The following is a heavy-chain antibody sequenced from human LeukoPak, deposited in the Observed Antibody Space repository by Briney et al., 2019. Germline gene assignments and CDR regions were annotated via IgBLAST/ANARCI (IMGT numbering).Heavy chain of an antibody. CDR2: TGNDGSKE. CDR1: GFTFSSHG. D-gene: IGHD5-12*01. CDR3: AKDRRHSGYGIFDY. J-gene: IGHJ4*02. V-gene: IGHV3-30*02. Sequence: GGSLRLSSAACGFTFSSHGVHWVRQAPGKGLEWVAVTGNDGSKEYYAESVKGRFTISRDNPKNTVYVQMNSLRAEDTALYYCAKDRRHSGYGIFDYWGQGTLVTVSS.